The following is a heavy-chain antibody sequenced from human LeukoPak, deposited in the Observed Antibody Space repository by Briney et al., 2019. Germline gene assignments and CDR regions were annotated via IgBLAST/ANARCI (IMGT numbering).Heavy chain of an antibody. CDR2: ISANGGST. Sequence: PRGSLCPACPLSGVTTTSNATECGRQAPGKGLEYVSAISANGGSTYYADSVKGRFTISRDNSKNTLYLQISSLRAEDTAMYHCVKSFYNGQSAGGCVLYLWGRGNLVTVSS. D-gene: IGHD3-10*01. J-gene: IGHJ4*02. CDR1: GVTTTSNA. V-gene: IGHV3-64D*06. CDR3: VKSFYNGQSAGGCVLYL.